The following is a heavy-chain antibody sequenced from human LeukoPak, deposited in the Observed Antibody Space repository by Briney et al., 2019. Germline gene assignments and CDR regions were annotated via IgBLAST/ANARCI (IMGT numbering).Heavy chain of an antibody. J-gene: IGHJ5*02. CDR3: ARGDPHADL. CDR2: ITISGHTK. V-gene: IGHV3-48*03. CDR1: GFDLNTYE. Sequence: PGGSLRLSCAASGFDLNTYEMNWVRQAPGRGLEWIADITISGHTKNYADSVKGRFTISRDNAGPSLSLQMNSLRVEDTGVYYCARGDPHADLWGQGTLVTVSS.